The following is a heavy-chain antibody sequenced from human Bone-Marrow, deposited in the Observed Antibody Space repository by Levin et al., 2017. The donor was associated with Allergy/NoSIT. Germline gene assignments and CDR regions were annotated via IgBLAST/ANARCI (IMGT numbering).Heavy chain of an antibody. V-gene: IGHV1-69*04. D-gene: IGHD6-6*01. CDR2: LIPILSKP. J-gene: IGHJ4*02. Sequence: SVKVSCKASGGSFSSYAINWVRQAPGQGLEWMGRLIPILSKPNYAQIFHDRITIIADKSTNTSYMELSSLRSEDTAVYYCASQRADEYSSSFDYWGQGTLVTVSS. CDR1: GGSFSSYA. CDR3: ASQRADEYSSSFDY.